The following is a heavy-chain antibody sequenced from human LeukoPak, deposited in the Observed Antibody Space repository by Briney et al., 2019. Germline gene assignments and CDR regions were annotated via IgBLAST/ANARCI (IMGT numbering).Heavy chain of an antibody. CDR1: GFTFSSYG. Sequence: GGSLRLSCAASGFTFSSYGMHWVRQAPGKGLEWVAVKSYDGSNKYYADSVKGRFTISRDNSKNTLYLQMNSLRAEDTAVYYCAKDDGSSTASGMDYWGQGTLVTVSS. CDR3: AKDDGSSTASGMDY. J-gene: IGHJ4*02. V-gene: IGHV3-30*18. D-gene: IGHD2-2*01. CDR2: KSYDGSNK.